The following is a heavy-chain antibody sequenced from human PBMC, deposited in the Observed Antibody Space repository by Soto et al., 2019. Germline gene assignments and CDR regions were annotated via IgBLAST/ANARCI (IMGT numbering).Heavy chain of an antibody. Sequence: EVQLLESGGGLAQPGGSLSLSCAVSGFTFNTFAMSWVRQAPGGGLEWVSSTTSGGDYTYYAASVKGRFTISRDNFMDTLYLQLNSLRPDDTAIYYCAKGGISKTGLDSWGQGTLVTVSS. D-gene: IGHD3-9*01. J-gene: IGHJ4*02. CDR3: AKGGISKTGLDS. CDR2: TTSGGDYT. V-gene: IGHV3-23*01. CDR1: GFTFNTFA.